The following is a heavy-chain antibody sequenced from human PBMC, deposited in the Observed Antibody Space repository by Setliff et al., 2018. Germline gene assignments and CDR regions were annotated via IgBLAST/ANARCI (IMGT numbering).Heavy chain of an antibody. D-gene: IGHD3-22*01. CDR1: GFSFSNYG. V-gene: IGHV3-48*01. CDR3: ARLALTGYDSSGYYYALEYYYYMDV. Sequence: GGSLRLSCVVSGFSFSNYGMTWVRRAPGKGLEWISYISTSSGTRYYADSVKGRFTISRDNANQSLYLQMNSLRAEDTAVYYCARLALTGYDSSGYYYALEYYYYMDVWGKGTTVTVSS. J-gene: IGHJ6*03. CDR2: ISTSSGTR.